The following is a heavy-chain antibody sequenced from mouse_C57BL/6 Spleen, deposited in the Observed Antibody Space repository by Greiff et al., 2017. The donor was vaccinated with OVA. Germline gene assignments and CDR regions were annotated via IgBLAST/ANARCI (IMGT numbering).Heavy chain of an antibody. J-gene: IGHJ2*01. CDR2: IYPGDGDT. CDR3: ARRDSSGSDY. D-gene: IGHD3-2*02. Sequence: VQLQESGAELVKPGASVKISCKASGYAFSSYWMNWVKQRPGKGLAWIGQIYPGDGDTNSNGKFKGKATLTADKSSSTAYMQLSSLTSEDSAVYFCARRDSSGSDYWGQGTTLTVSS. V-gene: IGHV1-80*01. CDR1: GYAFSSYW.